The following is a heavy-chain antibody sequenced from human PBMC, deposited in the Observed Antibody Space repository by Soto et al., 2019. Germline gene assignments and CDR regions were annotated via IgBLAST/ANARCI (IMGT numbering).Heavy chain of an antibody. CDR3: AKVGVGATTSVPFDAFDI. D-gene: IGHD1-26*01. CDR1: GFTFSSYA. CDR2: ISGSGGST. Sequence: GGSPRLSCAASGFTFSSYAMSWVRQAPGKGLEWVSAISGSGGSTYYADSVKGRFTISRDNSKNTLYLQMNSLRAEDTAVYYCAKVGVGATTSVPFDAFDIWGQGTMVTVSS. J-gene: IGHJ3*02. V-gene: IGHV3-23*01.